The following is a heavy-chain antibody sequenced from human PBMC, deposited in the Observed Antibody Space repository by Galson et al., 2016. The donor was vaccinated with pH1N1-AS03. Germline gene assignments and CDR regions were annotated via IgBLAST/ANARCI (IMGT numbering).Heavy chain of an antibody. CDR3: GRHLRSSYSMDV. D-gene: IGHD2-15*01. V-gene: IGHV4-59*08. Sequence: ETLSLTCTVSGGSVNGDYWTWIRQPPGKGLEWIGQIFYIGDTLYTPSLRGRVTMSVDTSKNQLSLRLSSVTAADTAVYYCGRHLRSSYSMDVWGQGTTVTVSS. CDR2: IFYIGDT. J-gene: IGHJ6*02. CDR1: GGSVNGDY.